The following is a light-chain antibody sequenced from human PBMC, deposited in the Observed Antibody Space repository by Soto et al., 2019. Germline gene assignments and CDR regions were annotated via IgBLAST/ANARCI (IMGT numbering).Light chain of an antibody. CDR3: LQVYSFPRT. J-gene: IGKJ1*01. V-gene: IGKV1-12*01. CDR1: QDIGGR. Sequence: EIQMTQSPSYVSASVGDRINIXCRASQDIGGRFAWFQQSPGKARQYLIQAVSILQRGVPPRFSGSGSVTEFIRTINNLQPEDFASYFGLQVYSFPRTFGLGTKVDIK. CDR2: AVS.